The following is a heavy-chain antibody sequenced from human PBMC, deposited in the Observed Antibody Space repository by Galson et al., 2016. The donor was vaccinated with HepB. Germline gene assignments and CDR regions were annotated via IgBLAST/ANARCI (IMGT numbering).Heavy chain of an antibody. D-gene: IGHD1-14*01. V-gene: IGHV3-23*01. CDR2: INGRGDTT. J-gene: IGHJ4*02. CDR1: GFTFSGYA. Sequence: SLRLSCAASGFTFSGYALSWVRQAPGKGLEWVSSINGRGDTTYYADSVAGRFTISRDYSKNSVYLQMNSLRAEDTAVYYCAHGKVPYLLTTFDYWGQGTLVTVSS. CDR3: AHGKVPYLLTTFDY.